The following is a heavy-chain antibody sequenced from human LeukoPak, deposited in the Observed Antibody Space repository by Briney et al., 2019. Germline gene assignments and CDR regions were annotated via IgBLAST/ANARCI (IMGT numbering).Heavy chain of an antibody. CDR1: GGSISSSNW. CDR3: ARGGDITMVRGIIKRDFQH. J-gene: IGHJ1*01. Sequence: PSETLSLTCAVSGGSISSSNWWSWVRQPPGKGLEWIGEIYHSGSTNYNPSLKSRVTISVDTSKNQFSLKLSSVTAADTAVYYCARGGDITMVRGIIKRDFQHWGQGTLVTVSS. D-gene: IGHD3-10*01. V-gene: IGHV4-4*02. CDR2: IYHSGST.